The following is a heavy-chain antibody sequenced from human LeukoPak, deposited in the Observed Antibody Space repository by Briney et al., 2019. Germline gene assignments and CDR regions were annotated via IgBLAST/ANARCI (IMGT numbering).Heavy chain of an antibody. CDR3: ARDAQWELRAFDV. J-gene: IGHJ3*01. V-gene: IGHV1-69*06. CDR1: GGRFKSYG. D-gene: IGHD1-26*01. Sequence: SVKVSCKTIGGRFKSYGFSWVRQAPGQGPEWMGGIIPIFDRPNYAQKFEGRVTITADKSTNTTYMEISSLTSDDTAVYYCARDAQWELRAFDVWGRGTMVIVSS. CDR2: IIPIFDRP.